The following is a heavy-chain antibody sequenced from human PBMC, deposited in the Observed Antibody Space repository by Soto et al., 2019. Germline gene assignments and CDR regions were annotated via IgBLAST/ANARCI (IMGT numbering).Heavy chain of an antibody. CDR1: GFTFSSYA. D-gene: IGHD2-21*01. J-gene: IGHJ5*02. CDR3: AREGVGAYRYDP. CDR2: ISSNGGST. Sequence: GGSLRLSCSASGFTFSSYAMHWVRQAPGKGLEYVSAISSNGGSTYYADSVKGRFTISRDNAKNTLYLQMNSLRAEDTAVYYCAREGVGAYRYDPWGQGTLVTVPS. V-gene: IGHV3-64*04.